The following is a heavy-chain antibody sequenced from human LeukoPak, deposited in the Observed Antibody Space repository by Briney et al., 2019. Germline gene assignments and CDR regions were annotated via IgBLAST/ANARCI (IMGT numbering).Heavy chain of an antibody. J-gene: IGHJ6*02. V-gene: IGHV3-30*02. CDR3: AKDLGYSYAYYGMDV. D-gene: IGHD5-18*01. CDR2: IRYDGSNK. Sequence: GGSLRLSCAASGFTFSSYWMSWVRQAPGKGLEWVAFIRYDGSNKYYADSVKGRFTISRDNSKNTLYLQMNSLRAEDTAVYYCAKDLGYSYAYYGMDVWGQGTTVTVSS. CDR1: GFTFSSYW.